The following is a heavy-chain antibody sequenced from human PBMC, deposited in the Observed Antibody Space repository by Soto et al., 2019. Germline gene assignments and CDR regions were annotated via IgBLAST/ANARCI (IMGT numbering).Heavy chain of an antibody. J-gene: IGHJ4*02. Sequence: GESLKISCKGSGYSFTSYWIGWVRQMPGKGLEWMGIIYPGDSDTRYSPSFQGQVTISADKSISTAYLQWSSLKASDTAMYYCARVTQWPVPAYYFDYWGQGTLVTVSS. D-gene: IGHD6-19*01. CDR3: ARVTQWPVPAYYFDY. V-gene: IGHV5-51*01. CDR2: IYPGDSDT. CDR1: GYSFTSYW.